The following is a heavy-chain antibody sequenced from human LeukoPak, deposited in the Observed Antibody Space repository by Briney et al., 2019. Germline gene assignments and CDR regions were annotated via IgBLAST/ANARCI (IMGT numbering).Heavy chain of an antibody. V-gene: IGHV3-23*01. CDR1: GFTVSSNY. Sequence: GGSLRLSCAASGFTVSSNYMSWVRQAPGKGLEWVSAISGSGGSIHYADSVKGRFTISRDNSKNTLYLQMNTLRAEDTAVYYCAKDEDARPMYFQHWGQGTLVTVSS. J-gene: IGHJ1*01. CDR2: ISGSGGSI. CDR3: AKDEDARPMYFQH. D-gene: IGHD2-2*01.